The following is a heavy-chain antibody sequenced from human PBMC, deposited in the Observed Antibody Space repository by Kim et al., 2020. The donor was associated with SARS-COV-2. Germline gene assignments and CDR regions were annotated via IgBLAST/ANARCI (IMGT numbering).Heavy chain of an antibody. CDR2: FDPEDGET. CDR3: ATIVLITMVRGVTSNDNWFDP. Sequence: ASVKVSCKVSGYTLTELSMHWVRQAPGKGLEWMGGFDPEDGETIYAQKFQGRVTMTEDTSTDTAYMELSSLRSEDTAVYYCATIVLITMVRGVTSNDNWFDPWGQGTLVTVSS. CDR1: GYTLTELS. J-gene: IGHJ5*02. V-gene: IGHV1-24*01. D-gene: IGHD3-10*01.